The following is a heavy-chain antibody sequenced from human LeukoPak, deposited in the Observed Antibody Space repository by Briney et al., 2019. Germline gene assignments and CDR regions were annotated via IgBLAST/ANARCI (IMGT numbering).Heavy chain of an antibody. J-gene: IGHJ3*02. Sequence: SETLSLTCTVSGGSISSYYWSWIRQPPGKGLEWIGYIYYSGSTYYNPSLKSRVTISVDTSKNHFSLKLSSVTAADTAMYYCARTYYYDSSGNVPFDIWGQGTMVTVSS. CDR2: IYYSGST. D-gene: IGHD3-22*01. CDR1: GGSISSYY. V-gene: IGHV4-59*08. CDR3: ARTYYYDSSGNVPFDI.